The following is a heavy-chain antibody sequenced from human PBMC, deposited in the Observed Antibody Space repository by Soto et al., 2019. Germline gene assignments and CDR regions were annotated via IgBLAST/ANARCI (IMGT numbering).Heavy chain of an antibody. V-gene: IGHV4-59*01. CDR2: IYYSGST. D-gene: IGHD4-17*01. CDR3: ARAAYGDYLYFDY. J-gene: IGHJ4*02. Sequence: SETLSLTCTVSGGSISSYYWSWIRQPPGKGLEWIGYIYYSGSTNYNPSLKSRVTISVDTSKNQFSLKLSSVTAADTAVYYCARAAYGDYLYFDYWGQGTLVTVS. CDR1: GGSISSYY.